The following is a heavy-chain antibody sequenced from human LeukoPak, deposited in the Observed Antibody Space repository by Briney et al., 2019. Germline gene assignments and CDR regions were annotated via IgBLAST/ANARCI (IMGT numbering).Heavy chain of an antibody. J-gene: IGHJ4*02. CDR3: AREGGNYFDY. D-gene: IGHD1-26*01. V-gene: IGHV4-61*01. CDR2: VYYSGST. CDR1: GYSVTSGSYC. Sequence: SETLSLTCSVSGYSVTSGSYCWSWIRQPPGKGLEWIGSVYYSGSTNYNPSLKSRGTISVDTFKNQFSLRLSSVTAADTAVYYCAREGGNYFDYWGQGALVTVSS.